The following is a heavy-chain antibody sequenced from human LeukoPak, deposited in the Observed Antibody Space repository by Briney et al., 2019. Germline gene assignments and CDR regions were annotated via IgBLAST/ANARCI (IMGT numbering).Heavy chain of an antibody. CDR2: IFDGGRT. D-gene: IGHD5-24*01. CDR1: GGSFSGFY. V-gene: IGHV4-34*01. Sequence: SETLSPTCAVHGGSFSGFYWTWMRQPPGKGPEWLGEIFDGGRTNYNLSLKSRVTMSIDTSKNQFSLKLTSVTAADTAVYYCARGLGEGYPDYWGRGALVTVSP. J-gene: IGHJ4*02. CDR3: ARGLGEGYPDY.